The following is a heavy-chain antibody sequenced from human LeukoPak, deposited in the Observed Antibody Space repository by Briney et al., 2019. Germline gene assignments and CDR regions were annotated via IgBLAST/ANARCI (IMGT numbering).Heavy chain of an antibody. V-gene: IGHV4-59*01. CDR2: IYYSGST. CDR3: ARGRFGDPHSN. CDR1: GGSISSYY. D-gene: IGHD3-10*01. Sequence: PSETLSLTCTVSGGSISSYYWSWIRQPPGKGLEWIGYIYYSGSTNYNPSLKSRVTISVDTSKNQFSLKLSSVTAADTAVYYCARGRFGDPHSNWGQGTLVTVSS. J-gene: IGHJ4*02.